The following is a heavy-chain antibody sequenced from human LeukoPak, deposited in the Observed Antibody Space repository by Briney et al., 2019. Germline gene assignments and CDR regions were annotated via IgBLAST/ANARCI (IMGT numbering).Heavy chain of an antibody. D-gene: IGHD2-15*01. Sequence: GGSLRLSCATSGFTFSSCWMSWVRQAPGRGLEWVANIKKQDGSEKYYADSVKGRFTISRDNAKNSLYLQMNSLRAEDTAVYYCARSPLNCSGGSCYPEFYYFDYWGQGTLVTVSS. CDR1: GFTFSSCW. V-gene: IGHV3-7*03. CDR2: IKKQDGSEK. J-gene: IGHJ4*02. CDR3: ARSPLNCSGGSCYPEFYYFDY.